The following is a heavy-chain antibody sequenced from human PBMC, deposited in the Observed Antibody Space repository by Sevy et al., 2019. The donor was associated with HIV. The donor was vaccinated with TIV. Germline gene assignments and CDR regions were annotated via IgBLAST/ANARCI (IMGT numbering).Heavy chain of an antibody. CDR3: TRERGYYYGSGSYYGGRLLDY. CDR2: IRSKAYGGTT. J-gene: IGHJ4*02. D-gene: IGHD3-10*01. Sequence: GGSLRLSCTASGFTFGDYTMSWFRQAPGKGLEWVGFIRSKAYGGTTENAASVKGRFTISRDDSKSIAYLQMNSLKTEDTAVYYCTRERGYYYGSGSYYGGRLLDYWGQGTLVTVSS. V-gene: IGHV3-49*03. CDR1: GFTFGDYT.